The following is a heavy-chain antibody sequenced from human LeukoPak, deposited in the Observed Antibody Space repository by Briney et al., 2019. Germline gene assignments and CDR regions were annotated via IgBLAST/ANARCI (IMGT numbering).Heavy chain of an antibody. V-gene: IGHV4-34*01. Sequence: SETLSLTCAVYGGSFSGYYWSWIRQPPGKGLEWIGEINHSGSTNYNPSLKSRVTISVDTSKNQFSLKLSSVTAADTAVYYCARLKGHSGYDYFDYWGQGTLVTVSS. CDR3: ARLKGHSGYDYFDY. D-gene: IGHD5-12*01. J-gene: IGHJ4*02. CDR2: INHSGST. CDR1: GGSFSGYY.